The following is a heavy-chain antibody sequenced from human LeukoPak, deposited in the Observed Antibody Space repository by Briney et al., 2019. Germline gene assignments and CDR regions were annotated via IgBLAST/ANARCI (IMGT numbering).Heavy chain of an antibody. D-gene: IGHD2-2*01. J-gene: IGHJ4*02. CDR3: AKFPCSSTSCYFDY. Sequence: GGSLRLSCAASGFTFRSYSMNWVRQAPGKGLEWISYISSSSNTIYYADSVKGRFTISRDNAKNSVHLQMNSLRAEDTAVYYCAKFPCSSTSCYFDYWGQGTLVTVSS. V-gene: IGHV3-48*01. CDR2: ISSSSNTI. CDR1: GFTFRSYS.